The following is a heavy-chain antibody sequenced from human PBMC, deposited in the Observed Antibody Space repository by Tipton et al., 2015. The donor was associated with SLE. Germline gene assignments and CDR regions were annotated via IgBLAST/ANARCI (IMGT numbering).Heavy chain of an antibody. D-gene: IGHD6-13*01. J-gene: IGHJ3*02. CDR2: ISSNGGST. CDR3: ARGGTADAFDI. CDR1: GFTFSSYA. Sequence: GSLRLSCAASGFTFSSYAMHWVRQAPGKGLEYVSAISSNGGSTYYANSVKGRFTISRDNSKNTLYLQMGSLRAEDMAVYYCARGGTADAFDIWGQGPMVTVSS. V-gene: IGHV3-64*01.